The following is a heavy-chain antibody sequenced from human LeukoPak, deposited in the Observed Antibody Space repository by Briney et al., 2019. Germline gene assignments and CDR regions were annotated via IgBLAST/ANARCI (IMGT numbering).Heavy chain of an antibody. CDR2: IWYDGSNK. V-gene: IGHV3-33*01. Sequence: PGGSLRLSCAASGFTFSSYGMHWVRQAPGKGLEWVAVIWYDGSNKYYAGSVKGRFTISRDNSKNTLYLQLNSLRAEDTAVYYCARAGIAAAGSPDYWGQGTLVTVSS. J-gene: IGHJ4*02. CDR3: ARAGIAAAGSPDY. D-gene: IGHD6-13*01. CDR1: GFTFSSYG.